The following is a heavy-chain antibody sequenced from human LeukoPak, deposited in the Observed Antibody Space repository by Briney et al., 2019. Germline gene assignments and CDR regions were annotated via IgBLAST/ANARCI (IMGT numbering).Heavy chain of an antibody. CDR3: ARCDYYGSGTYYNVGHLYNMDV. V-gene: IGHV1-3*01. CDR2: ISPGNGNT. J-gene: IGHJ6*04. Sequence: ASVKVSCKASGYTFGSYALYWVHQAPGQTLECMGWISPGNGNTEYSQKLQDRVTITRDTSANTAYMELSSLRSEDTAVYYCARCDYYGSGTYYNVGHLYNMDVWGKGTTVTVSS. D-gene: IGHD3-10*01. CDR1: GYTFGSYA.